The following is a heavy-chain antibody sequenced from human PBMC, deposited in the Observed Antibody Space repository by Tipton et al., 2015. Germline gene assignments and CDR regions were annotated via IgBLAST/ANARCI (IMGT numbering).Heavy chain of an antibody. CDR1: GYSFSNYW. J-gene: IGHJ3*02. CDR3: ARHVSFYYDTHGSDALDI. D-gene: IGHD3-22*01. V-gene: IGHV5-51*01. CDR2: IYPGDSHT. Sequence: MQLVQSGAEVKKPGESLKISCKGSGYSFSNYWIGWVRQMPGKGLEWMGIIYPGDSHTRYNPSFQGQVTISADKSISTAYLHWSSLKASDTAMYYCARHVSFYYDTHGSDALDIWAQGTMVTVSS.